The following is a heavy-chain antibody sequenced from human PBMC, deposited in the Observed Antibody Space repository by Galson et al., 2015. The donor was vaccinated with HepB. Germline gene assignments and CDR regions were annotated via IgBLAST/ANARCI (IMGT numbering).Heavy chain of an antibody. D-gene: IGHD2-2*01. V-gene: IGHV1-18*01. CDR3: ARGKGDIVVVPAAGDLDY. CDR1: GYTFTSYG. Sequence: SVKVSCKASGYTFTSYGISWVRQAPGQGLEWMGWISAYNGNTNYAQKLQGRVTMTTDTSTSTAYMELRSLRSDDTAVYYCARGKGDIVVVPAAGDLDYWGQETLVTVSS. CDR2: ISAYNGNT. J-gene: IGHJ4*02.